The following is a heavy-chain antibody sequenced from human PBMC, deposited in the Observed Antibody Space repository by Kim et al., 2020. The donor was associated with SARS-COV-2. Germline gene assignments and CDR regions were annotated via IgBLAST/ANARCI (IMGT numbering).Heavy chain of an antibody. CDR2: INHSGST. J-gene: IGHJ4*02. CDR3: ARSTGRVTGTTLGY. CDR1: GGSFSGYY. V-gene: IGHV4-34*01. D-gene: IGHD1-7*01. Sequence: SETLSLTCAVYGGSFSGYYWSWIRQPPGKGLEWIGEINHSGSTNYNPSLKSRVTISVDTSKNQFSLKLSSVTAADTAVYYCARSTGRVTGTTLGYWGQGTLVTVSS.